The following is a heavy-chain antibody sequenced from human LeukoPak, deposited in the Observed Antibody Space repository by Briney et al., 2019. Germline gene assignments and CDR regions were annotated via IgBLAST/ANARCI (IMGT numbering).Heavy chain of an antibody. V-gene: IGHV1-18*01. J-gene: IGHJ4*02. CDR2: ISSYNGDT. CDR3: ARENLGELTLDY. D-gene: IGHD3-16*01. Sequence: ASVKVSCKASGGTFSSYAISWVRQAPGQGLEWMGWISSYNGDTNYAQKLQGRVTMTTDTSTSTAYMELRSLRSDDTAVYYCARENLGELTLDYWGQGTLVTVSS. CDR1: GGTFSSYA.